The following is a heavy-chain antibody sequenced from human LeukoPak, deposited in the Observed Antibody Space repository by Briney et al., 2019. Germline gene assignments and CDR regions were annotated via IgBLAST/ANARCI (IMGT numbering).Heavy chain of an antibody. J-gene: IGHJ4*02. CDR3: ARDSQATLPLDY. CDR1: GYTFTSYY. V-gene: IGHV1-46*01. CDR2: INPSGGST. Sequence: ASVKVSCKASGYTFTSYYMHWVREAPGKGLEWMGIINPSGGSTSYAQKFQGRVTMTRDTSTSTVYMELSSLRSEDTAVYYCARDSQATLPLDYWGQGTLVTVSS.